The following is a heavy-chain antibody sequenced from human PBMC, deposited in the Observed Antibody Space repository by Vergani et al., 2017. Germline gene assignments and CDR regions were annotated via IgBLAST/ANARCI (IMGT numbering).Heavy chain of an antibody. V-gene: IGHV4-34*01. CDR2: INHSGST. J-gene: IGHJ2*01. CDR3: ASPPRAKHWYFDL. CDR1: GGSFSGYY. D-gene: IGHD4/OR15-4a*01. Sequence: QVQLQQWGAGLLKPSETLSLTCAVYGGSFSGYYWSGIRQPPGKGLEWIGEINHSGSTNYNPSLKSRVTISVDTSKNQFSLKLSSVTAADTAVYYCASPPRAKHWYFDLWGRGTLVTVSS.